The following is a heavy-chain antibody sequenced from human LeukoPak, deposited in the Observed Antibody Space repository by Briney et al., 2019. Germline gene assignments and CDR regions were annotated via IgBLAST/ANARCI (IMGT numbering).Heavy chain of an antibody. Sequence: SETLSLTCTVSGYSISSGYYWGWIRPPPGKGLEWIGSIYHSGSTYYNPSLKSRVTISVDTSKNQFSLKLSSVTAADTAVYYCARVGYSSGWWVPWFDPWGQGTLVTVSS. CDR3: ARVGYSSGWWVPWFDP. D-gene: IGHD6-19*01. J-gene: IGHJ5*02. CDR1: GYSISSGYY. V-gene: IGHV4-38-2*02. CDR2: IYHSGST.